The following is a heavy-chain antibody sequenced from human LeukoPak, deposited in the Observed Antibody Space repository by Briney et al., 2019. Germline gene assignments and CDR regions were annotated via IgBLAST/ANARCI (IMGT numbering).Heavy chain of an antibody. Sequence: PGGSLRLSCAASGFTFSSYAMSWVRQAPGKGLEWVSAISGSGGSTYYADSVKGRFTISRDNSKNTLYLQMNSLRAEDTAVYYCAKGANCGGDCYSVEEQNYYFDYWGQGTLVTVSS. CDR2: ISGSGGST. V-gene: IGHV3-23*01. CDR3: AKGANCGGDCYSVEEQNYYFDY. D-gene: IGHD2-21*02. J-gene: IGHJ4*02. CDR1: GFTFSSYA.